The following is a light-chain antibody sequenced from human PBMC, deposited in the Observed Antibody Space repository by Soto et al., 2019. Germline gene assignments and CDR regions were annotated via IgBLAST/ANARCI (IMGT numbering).Light chain of an antibody. CDR1: QDVGTNY. V-gene: IGKV3-20*01. CDR2: GAS. Sequence: EIVLTQSPGTLSLSPGEGATLSCRSSQDVGTNYLAWYQQKPGQAPRLLIFGASSRASGVPGRFSGSGSGTDFTLTISSLQPEDFATYFCQQSYNTSLTFGGGTKVEI. J-gene: IGKJ4*01. CDR3: QQSYNTSLT.